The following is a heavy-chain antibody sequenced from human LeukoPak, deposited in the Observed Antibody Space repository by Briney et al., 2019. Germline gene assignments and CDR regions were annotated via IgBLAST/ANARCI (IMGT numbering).Heavy chain of an antibody. D-gene: IGHD1-1*01. V-gene: IGHV3-7*01. CDR2: IKQDGSKK. J-gene: IGHJ4*02. CDR1: GFTFSSYW. CDR3: ARDGLNWNDASAYFDY. Sequence: GGSLRLSCAASGFTFSSYWMSWVRQAPGKGLEWVANIKQDGSKKNYVDSVKGRFTISRDNAKNSLYLQMNSLRAEDTAVYYCARDGLNWNDASAYFDYWGQGTLVTVSS.